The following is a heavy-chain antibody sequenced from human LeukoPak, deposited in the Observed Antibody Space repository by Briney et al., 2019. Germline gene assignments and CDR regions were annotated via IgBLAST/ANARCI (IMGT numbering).Heavy chain of an antibody. Sequence: PSETLSLTCAVYGGSFSGYYWSWIRQPPGKGLEWIGEINHSGSTNYNPSLKSRVAISVDTSKNQFSLKLNSVTAADTAVYYCARDENGFDYWGQGTLVTVPS. CDR1: GGSFSGYY. CDR2: INHSGST. V-gene: IGHV4-34*01. D-gene: IGHD2-8*01. J-gene: IGHJ4*02. CDR3: ARDENGFDY.